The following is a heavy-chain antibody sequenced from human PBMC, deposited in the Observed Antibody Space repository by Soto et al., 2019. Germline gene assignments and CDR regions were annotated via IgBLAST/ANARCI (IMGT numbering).Heavy chain of an antibody. D-gene: IGHD4-17*01. CDR2: ISWNSGSI. CDR3: AKESTVTTYFDY. Sequence: EVQLVESGGGLVQSGRSLRLSCAASGFTFDDYAMHWVRQAPGKGLEWVSGISWNSGSIGYADSVKGRFTISRDNAKNSLYLQMNSLRAEDTALYYCAKESTVTTYFDYWGQGTLVTVSS. CDR1: GFTFDDYA. J-gene: IGHJ4*02. V-gene: IGHV3-9*01.